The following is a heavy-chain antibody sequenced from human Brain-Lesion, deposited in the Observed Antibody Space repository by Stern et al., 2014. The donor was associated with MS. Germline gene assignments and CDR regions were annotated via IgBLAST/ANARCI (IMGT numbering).Heavy chain of an antibody. CDR3: AKGYNWFDS. CDR1: GDSVSSNRAA. CDR2: TYYRSKWYY. V-gene: IGHV6-1*01. Sequence: KESGPGLMKPSQTLALTCAISGDSVSSNRAAWNWIRQSPSRGLEWLGRTYYRSKWYYQYAESVKSRITINADTSTNQFSLQLNSVTPEDTAVYLCAKGYNWFDSWGQGTVVTVS. J-gene: IGHJ5*01.